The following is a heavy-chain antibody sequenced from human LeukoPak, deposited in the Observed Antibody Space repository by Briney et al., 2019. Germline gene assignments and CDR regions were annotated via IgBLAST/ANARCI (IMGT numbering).Heavy chain of an antibody. Sequence: LPGGSLRLSCAASGFTFSSYWMSWVRQAPGKGLEWVANIKQDGSEKYYVDSVKGRFTISRDNAKNSLYLQMNSLRAEDTAVYYCARDGLLDLAAGTGEDYWGQGTLVTVSS. D-gene: IGHD6-13*01. CDR3: ARDGLLDLAAGTGEDY. J-gene: IGHJ4*02. V-gene: IGHV3-7*01. CDR1: GFTFSSYW. CDR2: IKQDGSEK.